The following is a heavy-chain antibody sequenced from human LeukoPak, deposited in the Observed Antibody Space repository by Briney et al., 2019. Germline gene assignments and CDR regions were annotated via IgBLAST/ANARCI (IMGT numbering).Heavy chain of an antibody. CDR2: LYSIGAV. V-gene: IGHV4-39*02. D-gene: IGHD2-15*01. CDR1: ADSIDISNSY. CDR3: AIGSGISSSVVVLKTWNSFDI. Sequence: SETLSLTCTVSADSIDISNSYWGWIRQSPGKGLEWIGSLYSIGAVYYNPSLKSRLTISEDTSRRHLSLTLSSVTAGDTAVYYCAIGSGISSSVVVLKTWNSFDIWGRGTKVTVSS. J-gene: IGHJ3*02.